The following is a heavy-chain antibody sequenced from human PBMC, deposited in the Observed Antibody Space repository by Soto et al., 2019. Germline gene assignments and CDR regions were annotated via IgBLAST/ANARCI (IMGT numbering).Heavy chain of an antibody. CDR1: RYTFTNYY. V-gene: IGHV1-46*01. CDR3: VREDLISMRDYYFAY. CDR2: INPSGGST. D-gene: IGHD3-22*01. J-gene: IGHJ4*02. Sequence: ASVKVSCKASRYTFTNYYIHWVRQAPGQGLEWMGIINPSGGSTSYAQKLQGRVTMTRDTSTSTVYMELNSLRSEDTALYYCVREDLISMRDYYFAYWGQGTLVTVSS.